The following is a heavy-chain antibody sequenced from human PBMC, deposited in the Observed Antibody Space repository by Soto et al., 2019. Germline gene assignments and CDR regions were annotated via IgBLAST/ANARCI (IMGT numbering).Heavy chain of an antibody. V-gene: IGHV4-31*03. D-gene: IGHD4-17*01. CDR3: ARAESRVATVTAFDY. CDR2: IYYSGST. CDR1: GGSISSGGYY. J-gene: IGHJ4*02. Sequence: QVQLQESGPGLVKPSQTLSLTCTVSGGSISSGGYYWSWIRQHPGKGLEWIGYIYYSGSTYYNPSLKSRVTISVDTSKNQFSLKLSSVPAADTAVYYCARAESRVATVTAFDYWGQGTLVTVSS.